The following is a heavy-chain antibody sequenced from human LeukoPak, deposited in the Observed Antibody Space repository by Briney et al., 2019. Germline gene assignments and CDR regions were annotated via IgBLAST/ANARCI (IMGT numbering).Heavy chain of an antibody. D-gene: IGHD3-16*01. J-gene: IGHJ5*02. V-gene: IGHV7-4-1*02. CDR3: ARDGGYRFGDETFDP. CDR2: INTNTGNA. CDR1: GYSFISFA. Sequence: ASVKVSCKASGYSFISFAVHWVRQAPGQGLEWMGWINTNTGNAKYAQGFTGRFVFSLDTSVSTAYLQISSLKTEDTAVYYCARDGGYRFGDETFDPWGQGTLVTVSS.